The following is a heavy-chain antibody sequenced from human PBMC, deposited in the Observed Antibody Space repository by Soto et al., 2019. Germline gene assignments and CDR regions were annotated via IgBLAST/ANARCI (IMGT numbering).Heavy chain of an antibody. CDR2: ISYSGYT. D-gene: IGHD3-10*01. V-gene: IGHV4-59*08. CDR1: GSSFRSIQNHK. J-gene: IGHJ6*02. Sequence: SDPLTPTFNTSGSSFRSIQNHKCSKIRQPPGKGLEWIGYISYSGYTSYNPSLKSRVIISVDTSKNQVSLNLVPVTAADTAVYYCTTQGFGILHGLVDVWGQGTTVTVS. CDR3: TTQGFGILHGLVDV.